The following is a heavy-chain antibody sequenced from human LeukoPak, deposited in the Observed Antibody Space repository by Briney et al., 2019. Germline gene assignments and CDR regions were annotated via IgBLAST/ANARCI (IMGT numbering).Heavy chain of an antibody. CDR3: ARDPGDDFVVPLDP. D-gene: IGHD2-2*01. CDR2: INTNNGKP. CDR1: GYAYIDYG. J-gene: IGHJ5*02. V-gene: IGHV7-4-1*02. Sequence: SVKVSCKASGYAYIDYGINWVRQAPGQGVEWVGWINTNNGKPTYAQGFTGRFVFSLDTSVSTTYLQISSLKAEDTAVYYCARDPGDDFVVPLDPWGQGTLVTVSS.